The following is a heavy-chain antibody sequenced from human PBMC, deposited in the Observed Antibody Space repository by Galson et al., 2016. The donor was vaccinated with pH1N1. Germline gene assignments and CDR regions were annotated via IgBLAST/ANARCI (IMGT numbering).Heavy chain of an antibody. Sequence: SVKVSCKASGYNFNIYYIHWVRQAPGQGLEWMGWIDPNSGVTSYAQKFQGRVTMTRDTSISTAYMELSRLRSDDTAVYYCARGIDFGELGAWFDPWGQGTLVTVSS. D-gene: IGHD3-10*01. CDR3: ARGIDFGELGAWFDP. CDR2: IDPNSGVT. V-gene: IGHV1-2*02. J-gene: IGHJ5*02. CDR1: GYNFNIYY.